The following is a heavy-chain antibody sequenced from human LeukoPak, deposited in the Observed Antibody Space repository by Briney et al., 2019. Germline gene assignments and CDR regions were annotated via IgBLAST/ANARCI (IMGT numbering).Heavy chain of an antibody. D-gene: IGHD3-3*01. J-gene: IGHJ6*02. V-gene: IGHV1-18*01. CDR2: ISAYNGNT. CDR3: ASADPTYYDFWSGYYTGDYYYGMDV. CDR1: GYTFTSYG. Sequence: ASVKVSCKASGYTFTSYGISWVRQAPGQGLEWMGWISAYNGNTNYAQKLQGRVTITRDTSASTAYMELSSLRSEDTAVYYCASADPTYYDFWSGYYTGDYYYGMDVWGQGTTVTVSS.